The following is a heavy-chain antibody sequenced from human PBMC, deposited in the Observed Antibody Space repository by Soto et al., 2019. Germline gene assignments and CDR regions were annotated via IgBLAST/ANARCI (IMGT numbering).Heavy chain of an antibody. J-gene: IGHJ3*02. CDR3: ARAPPVDDAFDI. CDR2: IIPIFGTA. CDR1: AGTFSSYA. Sequence: PSVRFACKAAAGTFSSYAIIVVRQATGQGLEWMGGIIPIFGTANYAQKFQGRVTITADESTSTAYMELSSLRSEDTAVYSCARAPPVDDAFDIWGKGTMVT. D-gene: IGHD2-15*01. V-gene: IGHV1-69*01.